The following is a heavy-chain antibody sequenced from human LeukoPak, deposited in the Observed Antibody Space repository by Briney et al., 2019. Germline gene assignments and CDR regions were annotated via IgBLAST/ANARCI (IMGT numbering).Heavy chain of an antibody. J-gene: IGHJ4*02. V-gene: IGHV4-38-2*02. CDR1: GYSISSGYD. Sequence: SETLSLTCTVSGYSISSGYDWGWMRQAPGKGLEWLGSISQSGNTYNNPSLKSRVTLSVDTSKNQVSLKLTSVSAADTAVYYCARSEINDYFKYWGPGILVTVST. CDR2: ISQSGNT. CDR3: ARSEINDYFKY. D-gene: IGHD3-16*01.